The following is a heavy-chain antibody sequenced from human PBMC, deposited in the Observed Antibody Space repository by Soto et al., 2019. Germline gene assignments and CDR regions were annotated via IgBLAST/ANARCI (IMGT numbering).Heavy chain of an antibody. V-gene: IGHV3-11*01. D-gene: IGHD5-18*01. CDR1: GFTFSDYY. CDR2: ITISGITT. Sequence: PGGSLRLSFAASGFTFSDYYMSWIRQAPGKGLEWVSFITISGITTYYTDTVKNRFTISRDNAKNSLYLQMNILRAEDTAGYYFARELYSYGPHYFDFWGQGILVTVS. CDR3: ARELYSYGPHYFDF. J-gene: IGHJ4*02.